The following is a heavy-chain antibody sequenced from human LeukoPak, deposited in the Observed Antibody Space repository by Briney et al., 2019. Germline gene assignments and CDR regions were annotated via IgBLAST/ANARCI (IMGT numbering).Heavy chain of an antibody. V-gene: IGHV4-30-4*01. CDR1: GGSISSGDYY. CDR2: IYYSGST. Sequence: PSQTLSLTCTVSGGSISSGDYYWSWIRQPPGKGLEWIGYIYYSGSTYYNPSLKSRVTISVDTSKNQFSLKLSSVTAADTAVYYCARDRGVVVFYGMDVWGQGTTVTVSS. CDR3: ARDRGVVVFYGMDV. J-gene: IGHJ6*02. D-gene: IGHD2-2*01.